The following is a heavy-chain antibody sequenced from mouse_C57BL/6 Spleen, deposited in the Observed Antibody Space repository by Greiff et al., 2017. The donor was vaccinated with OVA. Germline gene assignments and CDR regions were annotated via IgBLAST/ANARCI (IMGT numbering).Heavy chain of an antibody. CDR2: INPNNGGT. Sequence: EVQLQQSGPELVKPGASVKISCKASGYTFTDYYMNWVKQSHGKSLEWIGDINPNNGGTSYNQKFKGKATLPVDKSSSTAYMELRSLTSEDSAVYYCARYGYGEAWFAYWGQGTLVTVSA. V-gene: IGHV1-26*01. CDR3: ARYGYGEAWFAY. CDR1: GYTFTDYY. J-gene: IGHJ3*01. D-gene: IGHD2-2*01.